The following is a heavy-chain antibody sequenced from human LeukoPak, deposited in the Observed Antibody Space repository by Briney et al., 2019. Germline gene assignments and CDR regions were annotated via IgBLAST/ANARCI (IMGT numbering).Heavy chain of an antibody. CDR3: AGGAYGDYVHYFDY. D-gene: IGHD4-17*01. CDR1: GGTFSSYA. Sequence: ASVKVSCKASGGTFSSYAISWVRQAPGQGLEWMGGIIPIFGTANYARKFQGRVTITADESTSTAYMELSSLRSEDTAVYYCAGGAYGDYVHYFDYWGQGTLVTVSS. J-gene: IGHJ4*02. CDR2: IIPIFGTA. V-gene: IGHV1-69*13.